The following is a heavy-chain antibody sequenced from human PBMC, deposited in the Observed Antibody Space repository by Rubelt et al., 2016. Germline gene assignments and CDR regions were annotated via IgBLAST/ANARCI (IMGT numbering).Heavy chain of an antibody. V-gene: IGHV1-69*04. CDR2: IIPILGVA. CDR1: GGTSRTYS. CDR3: ARASSTSYWEGWFDP. D-gene: IGHD2-2*01. Sequence: QVQLVQSGAEVKKPGSSVKVSCKASGGTSRTYSISWVRQAPGQGLEWMGRIIPILGVANYAQKFQGRVTITADKSTSTAYMELSSLTSEDTAVYYCARASSTSYWEGWFDPWGQGTLVTVSS. J-gene: IGHJ5*02.